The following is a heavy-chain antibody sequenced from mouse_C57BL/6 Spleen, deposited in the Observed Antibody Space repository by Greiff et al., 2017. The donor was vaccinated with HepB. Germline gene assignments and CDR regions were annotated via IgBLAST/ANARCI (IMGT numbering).Heavy chain of an antibody. CDR3: TRGGNFYFDD. CDR2: IDPETGGT. J-gene: IGHJ2*01. Sequence: QVQLQQSGAELVRPGASVTLSCKASGYTFTDYEMHWVKQTPVHGLEWIGAIDPETGGTAYNQKFKGKAILTADKSSSTAYMELRSLTSEDSAVYYCTRGGNFYFDDWGQGTTLTVSS. D-gene: IGHD2-1*01. CDR1: GYTFTDYE. V-gene: IGHV1-15*01.